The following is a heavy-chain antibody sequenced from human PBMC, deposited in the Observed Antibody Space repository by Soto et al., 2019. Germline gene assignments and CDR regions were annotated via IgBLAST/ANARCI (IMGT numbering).Heavy chain of an antibody. CDR2: IIPILGIA. V-gene: IGHV1-69*02. Sequence: QVQLVQSGAEVKKPGSSVKVSCKASGGTFSSYTISWVRQAPGQGLEWMGRIIPILGIANYAQKLQGRVTITADKSTSTGNMELRSLRSEDTAVYYCARGEVVVAATSEYYYYYGMDVWGQGTTLNVSS. J-gene: IGHJ6*02. D-gene: IGHD2-15*01. CDR1: GGTFSSYT. CDR3: ARGEVVVAATSEYYYYYGMDV.